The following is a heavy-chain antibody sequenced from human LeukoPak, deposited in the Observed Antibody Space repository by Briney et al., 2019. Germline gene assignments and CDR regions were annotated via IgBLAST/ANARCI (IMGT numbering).Heavy chain of an antibody. Sequence: LGGSLRLSCAVSGISLSNYGLSWVRQAPGKGLEWVAGISGSGGGTNYADSVKGRFTISGDNPKNTLYLQMNRLRAEDTAVYFCAKRGVVIRVILVGFHKEAYYFDSWGQGALVTVSS. CDR2: ISGSGGGT. J-gene: IGHJ4*02. CDR1: GISLSNYG. V-gene: IGHV3-23*01. D-gene: IGHD3-22*01. CDR3: AKRGVVIRVILVGFHKEAYYFDS.